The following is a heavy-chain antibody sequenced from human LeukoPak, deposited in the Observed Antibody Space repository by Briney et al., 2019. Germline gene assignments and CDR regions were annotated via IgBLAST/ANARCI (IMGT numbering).Heavy chain of an antibody. Sequence: PGGSLRLSCAASGFTFSSYAMHWVRQAPGKGLEWVAVISYDGSNKYYADSVKGRFTISRDNSKNTLYLQMNSLRAEDTAVYYCAGPYSSSNCSWGQGTLVTVSS. CDR3: AGPYSSSNCS. CDR1: GFTFSSYA. V-gene: IGHV3-30-3*01. J-gene: IGHJ4*02. CDR2: ISYDGSNK. D-gene: IGHD6-6*01.